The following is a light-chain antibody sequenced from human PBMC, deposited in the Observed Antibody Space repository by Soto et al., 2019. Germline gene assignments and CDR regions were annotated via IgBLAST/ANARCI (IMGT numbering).Light chain of an antibody. CDR1: FSNIGENYE. Sequence: QSVLTQPPSVSGAPGHRVTISCNGSFSNIGENYEVHWYQQLPGTAPKLLIYGNTNRTSGVPDRFSASKSGTSASLTISELQPGDQADYYCQTYDSKLDGSVFGGGTQLTVL. CDR3: QTYDSKLDGSV. J-gene: IGLJ3*02. CDR2: GNT. V-gene: IGLV1-40*01.